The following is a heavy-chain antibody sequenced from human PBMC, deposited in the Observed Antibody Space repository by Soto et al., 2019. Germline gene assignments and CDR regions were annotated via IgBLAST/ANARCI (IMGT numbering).Heavy chain of an antibody. J-gene: IGHJ4*02. CDR1: GGSISSGDYY. V-gene: IGHV4-30-4*02. CDR3: AKDHYYDSSGPGV. CDR2: IYYSGST. D-gene: IGHD3-22*01. Sequence: SETLSLTCTVSGGSISSGDYYWSWIRQPPGKGLGWIGSIYYSGSTYYNPSLKSRVTISVDTSKNQFSLRAEDTALYYCAKDHYYDSSGPGVWGQGTLVTVSS.